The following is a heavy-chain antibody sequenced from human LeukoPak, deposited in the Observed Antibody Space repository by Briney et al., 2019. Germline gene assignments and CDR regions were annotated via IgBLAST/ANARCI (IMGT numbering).Heavy chain of an antibody. D-gene: IGHD1-26*01. Sequence: GGSLRLSCAASGFTFSSYSMNWVRQAPGKGLEWVSYISSSSSTIYYADSVKGRFTISRDNAKNSLYLQMNSLRAEDTAVYYCASLSRSSDYWGQGTLVTVSS. CDR3: ASLSRSSDY. V-gene: IGHV3-48*01. CDR2: ISSSSSTI. J-gene: IGHJ4*02. CDR1: GFTFSSYS.